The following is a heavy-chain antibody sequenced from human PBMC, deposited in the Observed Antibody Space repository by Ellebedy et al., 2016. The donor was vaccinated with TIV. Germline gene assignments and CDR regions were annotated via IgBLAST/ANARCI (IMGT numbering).Heavy chain of an antibody. CDR2: ISSSSSTI. CDR1: GFTLSRYS. CDR3: AAAAGAGDDAFDI. V-gene: IGHV3-48*01. D-gene: IGHD6-13*01. Sequence: GESLKISXAASGFTLSRYSMNWVRQAPGKGLEWVSYISSSSSTIYYADSVKGRFTISRDKAKNSLYLQMNSLRAEDTAVYYCAAAAGAGDDAFDIWGQGTMVTVSS. J-gene: IGHJ3*02.